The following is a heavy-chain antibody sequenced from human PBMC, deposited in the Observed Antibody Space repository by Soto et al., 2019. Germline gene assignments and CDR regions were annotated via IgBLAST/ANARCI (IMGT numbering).Heavy chain of an antibody. CDR1: GFTFDDYT. Sequence: GGSLRLSCAASGFTFDDYTMHWVRQAPGKGLEWVSLISWDGGSTYYADSVKGRFTISRDNSKNSLYLRMNSLRTEDTALYYCAKDSRGCSGGSCYYYYYGMDVWGQGTTVTVSS. CDR2: ISWDGGST. D-gene: IGHD2-15*01. CDR3: AKDSRGCSGGSCYYYYYGMDV. J-gene: IGHJ6*02. V-gene: IGHV3-43*01.